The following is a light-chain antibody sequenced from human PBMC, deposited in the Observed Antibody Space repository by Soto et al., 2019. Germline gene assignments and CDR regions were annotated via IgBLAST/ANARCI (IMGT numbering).Light chain of an antibody. Sequence: QSVLTQPASVSGSPGQSITISCTGTRSDVGGYEYVSWYQQHPGKAPKLILYDVTTRPSGVSNRFSGSKSGNTASLTISGLQAEDEADYYCTSYTTSIYVFGTGTKVTVL. V-gene: IGLV2-14*01. CDR2: DVT. CDR1: RSDVGGYEY. J-gene: IGLJ1*01. CDR3: TSYTTSIYV.